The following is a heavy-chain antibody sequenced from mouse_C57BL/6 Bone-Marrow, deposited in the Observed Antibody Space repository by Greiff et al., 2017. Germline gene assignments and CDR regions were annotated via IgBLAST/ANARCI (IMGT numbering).Heavy chain of an antibody. CDR2: ISSGGSYT. V-gene: IGHV5-6*01. CDR3: ARQRLFSSFDY. D-gene: IGHD3-2*02. J-gene: IGHJ2*01. CDR1: GFTFSSYG. Sequence: VQLQQSGGDLVKPGGSLKLSCAASGFTFSSYGMSWVRQTPDKRLEWVATISSGGSYTYYPDSVKGRFTISRDNAKKTLYLQMSSLKSAATAMYYSARQRLFSSFDYCGQGTTLTVSS.